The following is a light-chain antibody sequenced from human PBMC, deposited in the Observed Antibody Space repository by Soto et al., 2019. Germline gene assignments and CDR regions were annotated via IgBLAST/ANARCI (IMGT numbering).Light chain of an antibody. Sequence: QSALTQPASVSGSPGQSITLLCTGTSSDFGIYNSVSWYQQHPGKAPKLMIHDVSNRPSGVSSCFSGSRSGNTASLTISGLQAEDEADYYCSSFTSSSSYVFGPGTKLTVL. CDR2: DVS. J-gene: IGLJ1*01. CDR1: SSDFGIYNS. V-gene: IGLV2-14*01. CDR3: SSFTSSSSYV.